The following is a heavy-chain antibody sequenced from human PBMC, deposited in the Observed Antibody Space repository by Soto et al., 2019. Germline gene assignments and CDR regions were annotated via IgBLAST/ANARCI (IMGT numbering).Heavy chain of an antibody. CDR3: ARDLAGSYYYYYGMGV. CDR2: ISSSSSTI. CDR1: GFTFSSYS. Sequence: GGSLRLSCAASGFTFSSYSINWVRQAPGKGLEWVSYISSSSSTIYYADSVKGRFTISRDNAKNSLYLQMNSLRDEDTAVYYCARDLAGSYYYYYGMGVWGQGTTVTVSS. V-gene: IGHV3-48*02. J-gene: IGHJ6*02. D-gene: IGHD6-19*01.